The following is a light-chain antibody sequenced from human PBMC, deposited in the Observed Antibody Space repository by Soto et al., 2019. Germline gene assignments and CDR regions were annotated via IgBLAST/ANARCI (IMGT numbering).Light chain of an antibody. CDR3: QQYNNWVT. J-gene: IGKJ1*01. CDR1: QSVSSN. Sequence: EIVMTQSPATLSVSPVERAALSFRASQSVSSNLAWYQQKPGQAPRLLIYGASTRATGIPARFSGSGSGTESTLTISSLQSEDFAVYYCQQYNNWVTFGQGTKVDIK. CDR2: GAS. V-gene: IGKV3-15*01.